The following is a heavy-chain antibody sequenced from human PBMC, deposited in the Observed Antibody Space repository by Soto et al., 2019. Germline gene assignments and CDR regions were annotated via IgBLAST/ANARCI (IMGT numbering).Heavy chain of an antibody. J-gene: IGHJ5*02. V-gene: IGHV4-39*01. CDR3: ARLSGYRCSGGSCYFVPGGFRFDP. CDR2: IYYSGST. D-gene: IGHD2-15*01. CDR1: GGSISSSSYY. Sequence: PSETLSLTCTVSGGSISSSSYYWGWIRQPPGKGLEWIGSIYYSGSTYYNPSLKSRVTISVDTSKNQFSLKLSAVTAADTAVYYCARLSGYRCSGGSCYFVPGGFRFDPWGQGTLVTVSS.